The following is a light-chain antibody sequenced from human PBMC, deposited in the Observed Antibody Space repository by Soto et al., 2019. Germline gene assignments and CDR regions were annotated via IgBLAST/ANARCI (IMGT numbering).Light chain of an antibody. Sequence: QSALTQPPSVSAAPGEKVTISCSGNSSNIESNYVSWYQQLPGTAPKFLIYDNNKRPSGIPDRFSGSKSGTSATLGITGLQTGDEADYYCVTWDSSLIAVVFGGGTQLTVL. J-gene: IGLJ7*01. CDR1: SSNIESNY. CDR3: VTWDSSLIAVV. CDR2: DNN. V-gene: IGLV1-51*01.